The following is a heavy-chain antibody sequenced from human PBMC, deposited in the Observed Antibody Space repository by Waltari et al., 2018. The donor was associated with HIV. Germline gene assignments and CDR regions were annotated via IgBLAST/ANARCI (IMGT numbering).Heavy chain of an antibody. J-gene: IGHJ4*02. CDR1: GFFSSSYR. D-gene: IGHD5-18*01. CDR2: IQKDGSEK. V-gene: IGHV3-7*01. Sequence: EVQLVESGGGLVQPGGSLRLSCAASGFFSSSYRMTWVRQAPGKGLEWVANIQKDGSEKYYADSVKGRFTISRDNAKNSLYLQMNSLRVEDTAVYHCARVWVQLWYFDQWGQGTLVTVSS. CDR3: ARVWVQLWYFDQ.